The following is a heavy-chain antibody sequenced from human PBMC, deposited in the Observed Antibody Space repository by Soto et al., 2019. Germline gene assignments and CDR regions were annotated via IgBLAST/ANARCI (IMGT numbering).Heavy chain of an antibody. J-gene: IGHJ5*02. Sequence: QVQLVESGGGVVQPGTSLRLSCAASRFTFSSYGMHWVRQAPGEGLEWVAVIWFDGSKKEYADSVKGRFTISRDNSKNTLYLQMDSLRVEDTAIYYCARDSSFGSGSQGWFDPWGQGTLVTVSS. CDR1: RFTFSSYG. D-gene: IGHD3-10*01. V-gene: IGHV3-33*01. CDR2: IWFDGSKK. CDR3: ARDSSFGSGSQGWFDP.